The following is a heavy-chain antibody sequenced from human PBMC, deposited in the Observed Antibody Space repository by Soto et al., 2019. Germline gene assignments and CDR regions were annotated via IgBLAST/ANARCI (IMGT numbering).Heavy chain of an antibody. V-gene: IGHV3-74*01. CDR3: VRDDGYNPVAY. J-gene: IGHJ4*02. CDR1: GFTFRNYW. D-gene: IGHD5-12*01. CDR2: INTDGRST. Sequence: EVQLVESGGGSVQPGGSLRLSCAASGFTFRNYWMHWVRQAPGKGLVWVSRINTDGRSTTYADSVKGRFTISRDNAKNTLYLQMNSLRAEDTAVYYCVRDDGYNPVAYWGQGTLVTVSS.